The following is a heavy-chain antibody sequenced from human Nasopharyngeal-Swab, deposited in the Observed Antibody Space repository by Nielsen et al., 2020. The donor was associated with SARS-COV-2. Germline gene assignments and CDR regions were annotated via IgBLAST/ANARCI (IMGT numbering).Heavy chain of an antibody. V-gene: IGHV4-61*01. Sequence: SETLSLTCTVSGGSVSSGSYYWSWIRQPPGKGLEWTGYIYYSGSTNYNPSLKSRVTISVDTSKNQFSLKLSSVTAADTAVYYCAVHDRSETFDIWGQGTMVTVSS. CDR2: IYYSGST. CDR1: GGSVSSGSYY. D-gene: IGHD1-1*01. CDR3: AVHDRSETFDI. J-gene: IGHJ3*02.